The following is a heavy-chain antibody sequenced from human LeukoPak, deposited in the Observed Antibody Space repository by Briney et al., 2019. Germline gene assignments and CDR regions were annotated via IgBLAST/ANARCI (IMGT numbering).Heavy chain of an antibody. CDR3: ARDSRPGYGGAHDI. CDR2: IQTAGDT. V-gene: IGHV3-13*01. Sequence: PGGSLRLSCAVSGFTFSNSDMHWVRQVPGKGLEWVALIQTAGDTYYPASVKGRFTISRENAKNSFYLQMNSLRAEDTAVYYCARDSRPGYGGAHDIWGPGTMVTVSS. D-gene: IGHD5-12*01. CDR1: GFTFSNSD. J-gene: IGHJ3*02.